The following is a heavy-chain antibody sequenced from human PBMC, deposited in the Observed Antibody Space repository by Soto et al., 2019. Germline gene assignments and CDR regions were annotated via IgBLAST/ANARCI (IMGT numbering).Heavy chain of an antibody. V-gene: IGHV4-31*03. Sequence: QVQLQESGPGLVKPSQTLSLTCTVSSGSISSGGYYWSWIRQHPGKGLEWIGYIYYSGSTYYNPSLKSRVTISVDTSKNQFSLKLSSVTAADTAVYYCARGLLATPYNWFDPWGQGTLVTVSS. CDR3: ARGLLATPYNWFDP. CDR1: SGSISSGGYY. CDR2: IYYSGST. J-gene: IGHJ5*02. D-gene: IGHD5-12*01.